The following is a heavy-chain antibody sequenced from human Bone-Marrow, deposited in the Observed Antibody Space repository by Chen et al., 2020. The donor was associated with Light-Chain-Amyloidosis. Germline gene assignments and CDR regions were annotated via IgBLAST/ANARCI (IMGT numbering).Heavy chain of an antibody. CDR3: ARRRDGYNFDY. D-gene: IGHD5-12*01. CDR1: GYTFPNYW. CDR2: IYPDDSDA. V-gene: IGHV5-51*01. J-gene: IGHJ4*02. Sequence: EVQLEQSGPEVKKPGEPLQISCKGSGYTFPNYWIGWVRQMPGKGLEWMGVIYPDDSDARYSPSFEGQVTISADKSITTAYLQWRSLKASDTAMYYCARRRDGYNFDYWGQGTLVTVSS.